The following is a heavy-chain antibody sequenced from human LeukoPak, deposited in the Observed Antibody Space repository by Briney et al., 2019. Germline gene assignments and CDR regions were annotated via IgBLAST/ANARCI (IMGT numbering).Heavy chain of an antibody. J-gene: IGHJ4*02. D-gene: IGHD3-10*01. V-gene: IGHV4-59*10. Sequence: PSETLSLTCAVYGGSFSGYYWSWIRQPAGKGLEWIGRIYTSGSTNYNPSLKSRVTISVDTSKNQFSLKLSSVTAADTAVYYCAGNYYGSGSYYSEDRYWGQGTLVTASS. CDR1: GGSFSGYY. CDR2: IYTSGST. CDR3: AGNYYGSGSYYSEDRY.